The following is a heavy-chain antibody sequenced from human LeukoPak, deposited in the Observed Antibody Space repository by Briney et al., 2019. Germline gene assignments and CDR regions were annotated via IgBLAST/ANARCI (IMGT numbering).Heavy chain of an antibody. J-gene: IGHJ4*02. CDR2: ISYDGSNK. V-gene: IGHV3-30*18. D-gene: IGHD6-19*01. CDR3: AKGLAVAGNGYFDY. CDR1: GFTFSSYG. Sequence: GGSLRLSCAASGFTFSSYGMHWVRQAPGKGLEWVAVISYDGSNKYYADSVKGRFTISRDNSKNTLYLQMNSLRAEDTAVYYCAKGLAVAGNGYFDYWGQGTLVTVSS.